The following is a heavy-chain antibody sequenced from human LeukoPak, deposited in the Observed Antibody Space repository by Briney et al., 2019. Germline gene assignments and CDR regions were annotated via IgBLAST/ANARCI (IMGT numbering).Heavy chain of an antibody. V-gene: IGHV1-3*01. CDR1: GYTFTSYA. CDR3: ARELEWLRFPDY. CDR2: INAGNGNT. Sequence: ASVKVSCKASGYTFTSYAMHWVRQAPGQRLEWMGWINAGNGNTKYSQKFQGRVTITRDTSASTAYMELSSLRSEDTAVYYCARELEWLRFPDYWGQGTLVTVSS. D-gene: IGHD5-12*01. J-gene: IGHJ4*02.